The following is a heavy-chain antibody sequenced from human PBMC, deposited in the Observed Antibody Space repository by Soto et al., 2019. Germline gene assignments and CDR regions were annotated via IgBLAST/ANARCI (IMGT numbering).Heavy chain of an antibody. D-gene: IGHD5-18*01. CDR2: ISAYNGNA. Sequence: QVQLVQSGAEVKKPGASVKVSCKASGYTFTSYGISWVRQAPGQGLEWMGWISAYNGNANYAQKLQGRVTMTTDTSTSTAYMELRSLRSDDTAVYYCARDWGDVDTAMVSPYGYWGQGTLVTVSS. CDR3: ARDWGDVDTAMVSPYGY. V-gene: IGHV1-18*01. CDR1: GYTFTSYG. J-gene: IGHJ4*02.